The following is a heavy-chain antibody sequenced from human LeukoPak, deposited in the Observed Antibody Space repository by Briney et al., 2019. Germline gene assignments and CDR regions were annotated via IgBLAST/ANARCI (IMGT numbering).Heavy chain of an antibody. J-gene: IGHJ6*03. CDR2: IKQDGSEK. D-gene: IGHD3-16*01. V-gene: IGHV3-7*01. CDR3: ASYTSYYYYYMDV. Sequence: GGSLRLSCAASGFTFSSYWMSWVRQAPGKGLEWVANIKQDGSEKYYVDSVKGRFTISRDNAKNSLYLQMNSLRAEDTAVYYCASYTSYYYYYMDVWGKGTTVTVSS. CDR1: GFTFSSYW.